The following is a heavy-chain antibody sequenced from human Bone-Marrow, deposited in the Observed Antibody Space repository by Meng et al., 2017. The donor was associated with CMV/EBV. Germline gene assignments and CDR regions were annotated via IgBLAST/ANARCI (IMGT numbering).Heavy chain of an antibody. D-gene: IGHD3-3*01. Sequence: KVSCKASGYNFIDYDIGWVRQIPGKGLEWMGIISPTDSGARYSPSFEGQVTISVDKSVDTAYLQWSSLKASDTAMYYCARRITIFGVAGNWFDPWGQGTLVTVSS. V-gene: IGHV5-51*01. J-gene: IGHJ5*02. CDR1: GYNFIDYD. CDR2: ISPTDSGA. CDR3: ARRITIFGVAGNWFDP.